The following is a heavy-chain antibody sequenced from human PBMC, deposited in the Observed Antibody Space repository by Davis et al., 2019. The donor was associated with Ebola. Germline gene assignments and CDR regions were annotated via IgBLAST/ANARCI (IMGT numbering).Heavy chain of an antibody. J-gene: IGHJ4*02. CDR2: IYSSGDI. CDR3: ARVGDFQGVY. CDR1: GDSIYNYY. Sequence: PSETLSLTCTVSGDSIYNYYWAWIRQPPGKGLEWIGYIYSSGDIHLSPSLRSRASIFRDTFKNHFSVALTSVTAADTAVYYCARVGDFQGVYWGQGILVSVSS. V-gene: IGHV4-4*08. D-gene: IGHD2-8*01.